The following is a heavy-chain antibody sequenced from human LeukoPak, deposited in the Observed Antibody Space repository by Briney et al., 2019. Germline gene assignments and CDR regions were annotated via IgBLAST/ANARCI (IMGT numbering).Heavy chain of an antibody. CDR2: IYNSGST. Sequence: PSETLSLTCTVSGGSISNYYWSWIRQPPGKGLEWIGYIYNSGSTNYNPSLKSRVTISVETSKNQFSLKLSSVTAADTAVYYCARDTRHYYGSGSYPRAFDIWGQGTMVTVSS. CDR1: GGSISNYY. V-gene: IGHV4-59*01. D-gene: IGHD3-10*01. CDR3: ARDTRHYYGSGSYPRAFDI. J-gene: IGHJ3*02.